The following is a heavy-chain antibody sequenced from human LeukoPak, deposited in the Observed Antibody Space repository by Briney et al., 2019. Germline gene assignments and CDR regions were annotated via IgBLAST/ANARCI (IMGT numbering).Heavy chain of an antibody. D-gene: IGHD3-22*01. CDR2: IRHDGSYQ. CDR1: GFTFSNG. Sequence: GGSLRLSCAAFGFTFSNGMHWVRQTPGKGPEWVAFIRHDGSYQQYADSVKGRFTVSRDNSKDMVYLQMNSLRTEDTAVYYCAKNRDSSDYPRDFDFWGQGTLVTVSS. CDR3: AKNRDSSDYPRDFDF. J-gene: IGHJ4*02. V-gene: IGHV3-30*02.